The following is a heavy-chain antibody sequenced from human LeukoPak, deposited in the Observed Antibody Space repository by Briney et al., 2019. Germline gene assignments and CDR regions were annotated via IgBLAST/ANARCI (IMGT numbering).Heavy chain of an antibody. Sequence: SETLSLTCAVYGGSFSGYYWSWIRQPPGKGLEWIGEINHSGSTNYNPSLKSQVTMSVDTSKNQFSLKLSSVTAADTAVYYCARSNYVWGSYRPRQSDAFDIWGQGTMVTVSS. V-gene: IGHV4-34*01. D-gene: IGHD3-16*02. CDR3: ARSNYVWGSYRPRQSDAFDI. CDR1: GGSFSGYY. J-gene: IGHJ3*02. CDR2: INHSGST.